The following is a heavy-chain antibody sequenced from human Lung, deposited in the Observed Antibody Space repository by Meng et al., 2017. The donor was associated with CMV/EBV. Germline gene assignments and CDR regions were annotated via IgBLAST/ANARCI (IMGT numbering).Heavy chain of an antibody. J-gene: IGHJ5*02. CDR1: GGSFSGYY. CDR2: INHSGST. D-gene: IGHD3-10*01. V-gene: IGHV4-34*01. CDR3: ARERGAGSTQRGWFDP. Sequence: QVQLQQWGAGLLKPSXXLSLTXAVYGGSFSGYYWSWIRQPPGKGLEWIGEINHSGSTNYNPSLKSRVTISVDTSKNQFSLKLSSVTAADTAVYYCARERGAGSTQRGWFDPWGQGTLVTVSS.